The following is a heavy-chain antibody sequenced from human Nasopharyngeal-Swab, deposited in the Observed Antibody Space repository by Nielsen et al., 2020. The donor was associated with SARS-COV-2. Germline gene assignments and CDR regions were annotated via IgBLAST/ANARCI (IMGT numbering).Heavy chain of an antibody. CDR2: INWNGGST. V-gene: IGHV3-20*04. CDR1: GFTFDDYG. Sequence: GESLKISCAASGFTFDDYGMSWVRQAPGKGLEWVSGINWNGGSTGYADSVKGRFTISRDNAKNSLHLQMNSLRAEDTALYYCARHLYYDSSGYSFWGQGTLVTVSS. CDR3: ARHLYYDSSGYSF. J-gene: IGHJ4*02. D-gene: IGHD3-22*01.